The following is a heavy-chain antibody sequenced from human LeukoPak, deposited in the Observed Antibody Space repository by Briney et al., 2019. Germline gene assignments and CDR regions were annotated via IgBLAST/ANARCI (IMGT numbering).Heavy chain of an antibody. CDR1: GYTFTSYG. CDR2: ISVYNGNT. Sequence: ASLKVSCKASGYTFTSYGISWVRQAPGQGLEWMGWISVYNGNTNYAQKFQGRVTMTTDISTSTAYMELRSLRSDDTAVYYCATDGDYCSSTSCYRNYWGQGTLVTVSS. CDR3: ATDGDYCSSTSCYRNY. V-gene: IGHV1-18*01. D-gene: IGHD2-2*01. J-gene: IGHJ4*02.